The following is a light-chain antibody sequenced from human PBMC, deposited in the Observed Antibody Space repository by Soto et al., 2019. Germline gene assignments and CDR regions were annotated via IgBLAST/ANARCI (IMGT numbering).Light chain of an antibody. Sequence: QSALTQPASVSGSPGQSITLSCTGTSSDVGGYNYVSWYQQHPGKAPTLMIYDVSTRPSGVSNRFSGSKSGNTASLTISGLQAEDEADYYCSSYTSSSTLVFGGGTKVTVL. CDR3: SSYTSSSTLV. V-gene: IGLV2-14*01. CDR2: DVS. J-gene: IGLJ2*01. CDR1: SSDVGGYNY.